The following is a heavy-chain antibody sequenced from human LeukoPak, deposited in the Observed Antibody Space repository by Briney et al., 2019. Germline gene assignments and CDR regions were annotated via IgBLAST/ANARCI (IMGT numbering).Heavy chain of an antibody. CDR3: AAGPWESDF. D-gene: IGHD1-26*01. Sequence: WDTLSLTCTVSGVSINTYYASWIRQPPGEGLEFIGFIYNGGNTNYNPSLKCRATISVDTSNNHFSLRLTSVTVADRAMYYCAAGPWESDFWGQGTLVTVSS. CDR2: IYNGGNT. V-gene: IGHV4-4*09. CDR1: GVSINTYY. J-gene: IGHJ4*02.